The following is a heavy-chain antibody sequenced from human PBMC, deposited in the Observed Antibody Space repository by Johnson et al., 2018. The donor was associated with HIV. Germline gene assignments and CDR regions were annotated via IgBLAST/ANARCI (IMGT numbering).Heavy chain of an antibody. D-gene: IGHD6-19*01. CDR3: TTARNRLWSSSGWTGFWAFDI. Sequence: EQLVESGGGVVQPGRSLRLSCVASGFTFSSYGMHWVRQAPGKGLEWVGRVKSKANGGTIDYAAPVKGRFTISRDDSKNTLYLQMDSLKTEDTVVYYCTTARNRLWSSSGWTGFWAFDIWGQGTMVTVSS. CDR1: GFTFSSYG. V-gene: IGHV3-15*01. CDR2: VKSKANGGTI. J-gene: IGHJ3*02.